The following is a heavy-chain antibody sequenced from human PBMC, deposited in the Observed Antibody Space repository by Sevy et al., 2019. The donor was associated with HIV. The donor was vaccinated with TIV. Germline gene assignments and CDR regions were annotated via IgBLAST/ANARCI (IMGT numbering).Heavy chain of an antibody. V-gene: IGHV3-13*01. D-gene: IGHD1-1*01. CDR3: TRAATGTGFDY. CDR1: GFNINNYD. Sequence: GGSLRLSCEASGFNINNYDLHWVRHVEGKGLEWVSVIGTSGDTYYSASVEGRLTTSRDNAKSSFYLHMHSLRAGDTAVYYCTRAATGTGFDYWGQGTPVTVSS. J-gene: IGHJ4*02. CDR2: IGTSGDT.